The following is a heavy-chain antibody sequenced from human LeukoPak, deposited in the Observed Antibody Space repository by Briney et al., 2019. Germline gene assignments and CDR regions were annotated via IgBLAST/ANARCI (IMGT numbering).Heavy chain of an antibody. J-gene: IGHJ6*02. CDR1: GGTFSGYA. CDR3: AIAPLAYCGGDCFHNYYYYGMDV. CDR2: IIPILGIA. Sequence: SVKVSCEASGGTFSGYAISWVRQAPGQGLEWMGGIIPILGIANYAQKFQGRVTITADKSTSTAYMELSSLRSEDTAVYYCAIAPLAYCGGDCFHNYYYYGMDVWGQGTTVTVSS. D-gene: IGHD2-21*02. V-gene: IGHV1-69*10.